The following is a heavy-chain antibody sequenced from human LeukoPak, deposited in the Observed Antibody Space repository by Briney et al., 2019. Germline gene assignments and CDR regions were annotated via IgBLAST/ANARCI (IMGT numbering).Heavy chain of an antibody. D-gene: IGHD3-9*01. CDR3: ARGSPYYDILTGYFLLDY. J-gene: IGHJ4*02. CDR1: GFTSSSFA. CDR2: IYSGGST. V-gene: IGHV3-66*01. Sequence: GGSLRLSCAVSGFTSSSFAMSWVRQAPGKGLEWVSVIYSGGSTYYADSVKGRFTISRDNSKNTLYLQMNSLRAEDTAVYYCARGSPYYDILTGYFLLDYWGQGTLVTVSS.